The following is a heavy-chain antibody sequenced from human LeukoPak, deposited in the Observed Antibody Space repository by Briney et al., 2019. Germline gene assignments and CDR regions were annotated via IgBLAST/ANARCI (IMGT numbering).Heavy chain of an antibody. V-gene: IGHV3-15*01. CDR3: TTVWNCGGDCSDAFDI. Sequence: GGSLRLSCAASGFSFRNAWMSWVRQAPGKGLEWVGRIKSKADGGTTDYAAPVKGRFTISRDDSKNTLYLEMNSLKTEDTAVYYCTTVWNCGGDCSDAFDIWGQGTMVTVSS. D-gene: IGHD2-21*02. CDR1: GFSFRNAW. J-gene: IGHJ3*02. CDR2: IKSKADGGTT.